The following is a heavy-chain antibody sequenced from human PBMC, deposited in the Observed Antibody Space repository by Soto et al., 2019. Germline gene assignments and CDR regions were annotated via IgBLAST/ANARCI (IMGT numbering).Heavy chain of an antibody. D-gene: IGHD2-15*01. J-gene: IGHJ3*02. CDR3: TTERSGAFHI. CDR1: GFTFSNDW. V-gene: IGHV3-15*07. CDR2: IKSKSDGGTT. Sequence: EVLLVESGGGLVKPGGSLRLSCAASGFTFSNDWMNWVRQPPGKGLEWVGFIKSKSDGGTTGYTAPVKGRFTISRDDSKNTLYLQMNSLKTEDTAVYYCTTERSGAFHIWGQGTMVTVSS.